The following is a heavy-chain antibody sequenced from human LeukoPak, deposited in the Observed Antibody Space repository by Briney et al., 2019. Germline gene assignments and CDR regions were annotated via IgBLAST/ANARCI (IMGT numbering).Heavy chain of an antibody. CDR2: ISNDGSYK. CDR1: GFTFSSSG. CDR3: TSYRAEYFQH. V-gene: IGHV3-30*03. Sequence: GGSLRLSCAASGFTFSSSGMHWVRQAPGKGLEWVALISNDGSYKSYPDSVKGRFTISRDNAKNSLYLQMNSLRAEDTAVYYCTSYRAEYFQHWGQGTLVTVSS. J-gene: IGHJ1*01.